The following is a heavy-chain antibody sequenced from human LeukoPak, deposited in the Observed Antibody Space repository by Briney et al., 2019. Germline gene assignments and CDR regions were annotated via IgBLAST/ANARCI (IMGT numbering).Heavy chain of an antibody. D-gene: IGHD5-12*01. J-gene: IGHJ4*02. V-gene: IGHV1-69*04. CDR2: IIPIFGIA. CDR1: GGTFSSYA. Sequence: EASVKVSCKASGGTFSSYAISWVRQAPRQGLEWMGRIIPIFGIANYAQKFQGRVTITADKSTSTAYMELSSLRSEDTAVYYCASAAGLRNDYWGQGTLVTVSS. CDR3: ASAAGLRNDY.